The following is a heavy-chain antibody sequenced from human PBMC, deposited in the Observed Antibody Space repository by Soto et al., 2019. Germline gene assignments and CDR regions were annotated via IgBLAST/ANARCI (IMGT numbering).Heavy chain of an antibody. CDR2: LSGTGDSA. D-gene: IGHD3-10*01. CDR3: AKYNGNYGSGTFSH. J-gene: IGHJ4*02. Sequence: EVKLLESGGGLVQPGGSMRLSCEASGFPFWTYSMSWVRQAPRKGLEWVAALSGTGDSADYANSVKGRFTVSRDESKTTLYLQMSSLNAADTAMYYCAKYNGNYGSGTFSHWGQGTLVTVSS. V-gene: IGHV3-23*01. CDR1: GFPFWTYS.